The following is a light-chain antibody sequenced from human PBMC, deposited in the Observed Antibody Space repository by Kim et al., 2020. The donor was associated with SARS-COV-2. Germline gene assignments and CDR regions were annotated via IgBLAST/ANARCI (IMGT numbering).Light chain of an antibody. CDR2: GAS. Sequence: FSPGDRATLSCGASQGFSSSYLAWYQQKPSQAPMLLIYGASSRAAGIPDRFSGSGSGTDFTLTISRLEPEDFAVYYCQQYGRTITFGQGTRLEIK. CDR3: QQYGRTIT. J-gene: IGKJ5*01. V-gene: IGKV3-20*01. CDR1: QGFSSSY.